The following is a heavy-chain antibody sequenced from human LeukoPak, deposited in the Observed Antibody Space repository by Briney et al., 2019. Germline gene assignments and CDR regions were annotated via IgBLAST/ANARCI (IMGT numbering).Heavy chain of an antibody. CDR2: INPNSGGT. CDR3: AAVWGGYDYVY. CDR1: GYTFTGYY. J-gene: IGHJ4*02. D-gene: IGHD5-12*01. V-gene: IGHV1-2*02. Sequence: ASVKVSCKASGYTFTGYYMHWVRQAPGQGLEWMGWINPNSGGTNYAQKFQGRVTMTTDTSTSTAYMELSSLRSEDTAVYYCAAVWGGYDYVYWGQGTLVTVSS.